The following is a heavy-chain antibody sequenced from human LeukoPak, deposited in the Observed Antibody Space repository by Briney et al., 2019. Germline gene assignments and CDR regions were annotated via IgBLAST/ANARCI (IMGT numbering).Heavy chain of an antibody. V-gene: IGHV4-4*03. D-gene: IGHD2-8*01. CDR2: ISLTGLT. J-gene: IGHJ4*02. CDR1: GFTVSNNY. Sequence: LGSLRLSCAASGFTVSNNYMSWVRQPPGQGLEWIGEISLTGLTHYNPSLESRVTVSLDKSKNQLSLNLTSVTAVDTAVYYCSRENGAFSPFGYWGQGTLVTVLS. CDR3: SRENGAFSPFGY.